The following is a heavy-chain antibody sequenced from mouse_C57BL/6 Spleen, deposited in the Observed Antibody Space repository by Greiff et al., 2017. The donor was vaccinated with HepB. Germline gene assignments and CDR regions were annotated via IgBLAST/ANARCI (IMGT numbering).Heavy chain of an antibody. V-gene: IGHV3-6*01. CDR1: GYSIPSGYY. CDR3: ASGGVYWYFDV. Sequence: EVKLQESGPGLVKPSQSLSLTCSVTGYSIPSGYYWNWIRQFPGNKLEWMGYISYDGSNNYNPSLKNRISITRDTSKNQFFLKLNSVTTEDTATYYCASGGVYWYFDVWGTGTTVTVSS. CDR2: ISYDGSN. J-gene: IGHJ1*03.